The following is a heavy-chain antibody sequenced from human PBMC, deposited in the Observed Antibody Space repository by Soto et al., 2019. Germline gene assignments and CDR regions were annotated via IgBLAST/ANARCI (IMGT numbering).Heavy chain of an antibody. CDR1: GGTFSSYA. CDR2: IIPIFGTA. V-gene: IGHV1-69*13. D-gene: IGHD3-22*01. J-gene: IGHJ4*02. Sequence: SVKVSFKASGGTFSSYAISWVRQAPGQGLEWMGGIIPIFGTANYAQKFQGRVTITADESTSTAYMELSSLRSEDTAVYYCARPDDSSGYFDYWGQGTLVTVSS. CDR3: ARPDDSSGYFDY.